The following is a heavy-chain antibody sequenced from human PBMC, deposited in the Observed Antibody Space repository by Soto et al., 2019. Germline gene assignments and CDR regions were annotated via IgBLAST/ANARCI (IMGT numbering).Heavy chain of an antibody. CDR1: GYTFTSYD. V-gene: IGHV1-8*01. J-gene: IGHJ4*02. Sequence: QVQLVQSGAEVKKPGASVKVSCKASGYTFTSYDINWVRQATGQGLEWMGWMNPNTGNTGYAQNFQGRVTITRNTSITTAYMELSSLRSEDTAVYYCARERAVAGFDYWGQGTLVTVSS. CDR2: MNPNTGNT. CDR3: ARERAVAGFDY. D-gene: IGHD6-19*01.